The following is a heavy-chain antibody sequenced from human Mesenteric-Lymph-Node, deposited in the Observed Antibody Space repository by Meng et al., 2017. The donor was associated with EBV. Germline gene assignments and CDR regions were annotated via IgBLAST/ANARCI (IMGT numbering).Heavy chain of an antibody. D-gene: IGHD1-26*01. CDR1: GGSISSSSYY. Sequence: QLRLQESGPVLVKPSGTPSLTCPGSGGSISSSSYYWGWIRQPPGKGLEWIGSIYYSGSTYYNPSLKSRVTISVDTSKNQFSLKLSSVTAADTAVYYCARRVVGATTYFDYWGQGTLVTVSS. J-gene: IGHJ4*02. V-gene: IGHV4-39*01. CDR2: IYYSGST. CDR3: ARRVVGATTYFDY.